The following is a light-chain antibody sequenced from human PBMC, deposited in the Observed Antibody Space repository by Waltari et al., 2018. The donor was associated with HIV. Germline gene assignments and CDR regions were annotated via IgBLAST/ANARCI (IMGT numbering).Light chain of an antibody. CDR1: QSVSSN. V-gene: IGKV3-15*01. CDR2: GAS. Sequence: IVMTQPPAPLSASPGERATLSCRASQSVSSNLAWYQQKPGQAPRLLIYGASTRATGIPARFSGSGSGTEFTLTISSLQSEDFAVYYCQQYNNWPRTFGQGTKLEIK. CDR3: QQYNNWPRT. J-gene: IGKJ2*01.